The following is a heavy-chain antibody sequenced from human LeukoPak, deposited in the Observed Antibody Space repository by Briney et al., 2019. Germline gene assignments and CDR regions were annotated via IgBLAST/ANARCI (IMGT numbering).Heavy chain of an antibody. D-gene: IGHD6-19*01. Sequence: PSETLSLTCTVSGGSISSYYWSWIRQPPGKGLEWIGYIYYSGSTNYNPSLKSRVTISVDRSKNQFSLKLSSVTAADTAVYYCARETDSSGWYVHWYFDLWGRGTLVTVSS. J-gene: IGHJ2*01. CDR2: IYYSGST. CDR1: GGSISSYY. V-gene: IGHV4-59*01. CDR3: ARETDSSGWYVHWYFDL.